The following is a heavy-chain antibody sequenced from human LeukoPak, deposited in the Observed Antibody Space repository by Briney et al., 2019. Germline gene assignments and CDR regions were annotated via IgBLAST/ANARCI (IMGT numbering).Heavy chain of an antibody. J-gene: IGHJ4*02. CDR1: GFTFSSYS. CDR2: ISSSSSYI. D-gene: IGHD6-19*01. V-gene: IGHV3-21*01. Sequence: GGSLRLSCAASGFTFSSYSMNWVRQAPGKGLEWVSSISSSSSYIYYADSVKGRFTISRDNAKNSLYLQINSLRVEDTAVYYCARDDRSVAVAFDYWGQGTLVTVSS. CDR3: ARDDRSVAVAFDY.